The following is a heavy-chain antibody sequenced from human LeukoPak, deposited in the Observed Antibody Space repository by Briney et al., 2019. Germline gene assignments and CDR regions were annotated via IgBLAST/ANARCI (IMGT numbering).Heavy chain of an antibody. D-gene: IGHD3-10*01. V-gene: IGHV4-39*07. CDR3: ASKTGILLWLGELLYRDNYFDY. CDR1: GGSISSSSYY. CDR2: INHSGST. Sequence: SETLSLTCTVSGGSISSSSYYWSWIRQPPGKGLEWIGEINHSGSTNYNPSLKSRVTISVDTSKNQFSLKLSSVTAADTAVYYCASKTGILLWLGELLYRDNYFDYWGQGTLVTISS. J-gene: IGHJ4*02.